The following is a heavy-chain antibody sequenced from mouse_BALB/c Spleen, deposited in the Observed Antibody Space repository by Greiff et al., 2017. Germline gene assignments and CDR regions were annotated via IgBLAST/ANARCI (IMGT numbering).Heavy chain of an antibody. CDR3: ARDYGPAFDY. CDR2: IWSGGST. J-gene: IGHJ2*01. V-gene: IGHV2-2*02. D-gene: IGHD1-1*02. Sequence: VQLQESGPGLVQPSQSLSITCTVSGFSLTSYGVHWVRQSPGKGLEWLGVIWSGGSTDYNAAFISRLSISKDNSKSQVFFKMNSLQANDTAMYYCARDYGPAFDYWGQGTTLTVSS. CDR1: GFSLTSYG.